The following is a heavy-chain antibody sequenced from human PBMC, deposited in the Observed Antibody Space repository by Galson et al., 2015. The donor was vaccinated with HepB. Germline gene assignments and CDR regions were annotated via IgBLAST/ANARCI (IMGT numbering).Heavy chain of an antibody. J-gene: IGHJ5*01. Sequence: SVKVSCKASGDTFSSYAISWARQAPGQELEWMGGVIPIFAKAKYALKFQGRVTITADKSTNTAFMELSSLRSEDTAVYYCASANDFWSGYRDAGTSRWFDSWGQGTLVTVSS. CDR3: ASANDFWSGYRDAGTSRWFDS. CDR2: VIPIFAKA. D-gene: IGHD3-3*01. V-gene: IGHV1-69*06. CDR1: GDTFSSYA.